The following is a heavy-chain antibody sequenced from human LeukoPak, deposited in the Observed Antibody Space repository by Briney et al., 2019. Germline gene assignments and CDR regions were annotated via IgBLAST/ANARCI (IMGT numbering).Heavy chain of an antibody. Sequence: GGSLRLSCAASGFTFDDYAMHWVRQAPGKGLEWVSGISWNSGSIGYADSVKGRFTISRDNSKNTLYLQMNSLRAEDTAVYYCASSGYSSGWYSFWGQGTLVTVSS. D-gene: IGHD6-19*01. CDR3: ASSGYSSGWYSF. V-gene: IGHV3-9*01. CDR1: GFTFDDYA. CDR2: ISWNSGSI. J-gene: IGHJ4*02.